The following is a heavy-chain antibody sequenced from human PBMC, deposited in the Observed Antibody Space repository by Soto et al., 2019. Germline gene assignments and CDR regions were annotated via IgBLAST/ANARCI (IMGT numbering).Heavy chain of an antibody. Sequence: EVQLVESGGGLVQPGGSLRLSCAASGFHFSNSSMNWVRQAPGQGLEWISYIKRGTNTMYYAVSVKGRLTVSRDNAKNSLYLQMSSLRAEDTAIYYCTRAECTICYGFRHWGQGTLVTVSS. CDR3: TRAECTICYGFRH. CDR1: GFHFSNSS. V-gene: IGHV3-48*01. D-gene: IGHD2-2*01. CDR2: IKRGTNTM. J-gene: IGHJ1*01.